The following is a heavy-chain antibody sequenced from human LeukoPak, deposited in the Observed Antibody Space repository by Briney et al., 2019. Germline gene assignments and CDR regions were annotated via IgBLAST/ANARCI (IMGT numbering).Heavy chain of an antibody. CDR2: IWYDGSNK. J-gene: IGHJ6*02. CDR1: GFTFSSYA. Sequence: GGSLRLSCAASGFTFSSYAMHWVRQAPGKGLEWVAVIWYDGSNKYYADSVKGRFTISRDNSKNTLYLQMNSLRAEDTAVYYCARDEYSSSLYGMDVWGQGTTVTVSS. V-gene: IGHV3-33*08. D-gene: IGHD6-13*01. CDR3: ARDEYSSSLYGMDV.